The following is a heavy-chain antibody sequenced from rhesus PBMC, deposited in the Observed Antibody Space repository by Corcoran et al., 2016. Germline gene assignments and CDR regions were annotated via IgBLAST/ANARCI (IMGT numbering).Heavy chain of an antibody. CDR2: ISGSGGRA. CDR3: ARDYSSGWSGGLDS. CDR1: GGSISSNW. D-gene: IGHD6S26*01. J-gene: IGHJ6*01. Sequence: QLQLPESGPGLVKPSETLSLTCAVSGGSISSNWWRWIRQPPGTGLEWIGRISGSGGRASYNPSLKSRVTISTDTSKNQLSLKLISVTAADTAVYYCARDYSSGWSGGLDSWGQGVVVTVSS. V-gene: IGHV4-173*01.